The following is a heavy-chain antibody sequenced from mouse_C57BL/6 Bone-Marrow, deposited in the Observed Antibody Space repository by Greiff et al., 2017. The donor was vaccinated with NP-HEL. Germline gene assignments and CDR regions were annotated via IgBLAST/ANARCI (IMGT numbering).Heavy chain of an antibody. CDR3: ARETFITTVVPHWYFDV. Sequence: VQLQQSGAELVKPGASVKLSCKASGYTFTSYWMHWVKQRPGQGLEWIGMIHPNSGSTNYNEKFKSKATLTVDKSSSTAYMQLSSLTSEDSAVYYCARETFITTVVPHWYFDVWGTGTTVTVAS. D-gene: IGHD1-1*01. CDR2: IHPNSGST. J-gene: IGHJ1*03. V-gene: IGHV1-64*01. CDR1: GYTFTSYW.